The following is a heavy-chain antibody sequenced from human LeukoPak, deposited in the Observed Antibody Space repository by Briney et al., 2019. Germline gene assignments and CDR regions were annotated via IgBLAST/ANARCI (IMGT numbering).Heavy chain of an antibody. V-gene: IGHV1-69*13. CDR3: ARGSSSWYTPFDY. CDR2: IIPIFGTA. J-gene: IGHJ4*02. D-gene: IGHD6-13*01. CDR1: GGTFSSYA. Sequence: SVKVSCKASGGTFSSYAISWVRQAPGQGLEWMGGIIPIFGTANYAQKFQGRVTITADESTSTAYMELSSLRSEDTAVYYCARGSSSWYTPFDYWGQGTLVTVSS.